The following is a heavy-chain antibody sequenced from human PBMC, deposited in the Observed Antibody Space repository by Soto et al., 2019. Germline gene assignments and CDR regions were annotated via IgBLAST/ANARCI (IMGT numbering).Heavy chain of an antibody. CDR3: ASPRGGGYDTFRTFDY. Sequence: PSETLSLTCTVSGGSISSSSYYWCWIRHPPGKGLEWIGSIYYSGSTYYNPSLKSRVTISVDTSKNQFSLKLSSVTAADTAVYYCASPRGGGYDTFRTFDYWGQGTLVTVSS. D-gene: IGHD5-12*01. V-gene: IGHV4-39*01. CDR1: GGSISSSSYY. J-gene: IGHJ4*02. CDR2: IYYSGST.